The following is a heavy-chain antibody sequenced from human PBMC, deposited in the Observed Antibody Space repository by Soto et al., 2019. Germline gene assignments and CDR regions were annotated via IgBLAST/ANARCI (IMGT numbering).Heavy chain of an antibody. CDR1: GGSISSRGYY. CDR2: IYYSGST. V-gene: IGHV4-39*01. Sequence: SETLSLTCTVSGGSISSRGYYWGWIRQPPGKGLEWIGTIYYSGSTYYNPSLKSRVTISVDTSKNQFSLKLSSVTAADTAVYYCATSGDRHYYYGMDVWGQGTTVTVSS. D-gene: IGHD3-10*01. J-gene: IGHJ6*02. CDR3: ATSGDRHYYYGMDV.